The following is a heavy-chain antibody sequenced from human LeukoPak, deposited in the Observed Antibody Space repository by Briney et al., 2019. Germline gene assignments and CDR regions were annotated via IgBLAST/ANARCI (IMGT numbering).Heavy chain of an antibody. D-gene: IGHD3-22*01. CDR3: AGVRLGSSGFSEYFEH. J-gene: IGHJ1*01. Sequence: PSETLSLPCGVTGGSISNNWWTWVRQPPGKGLEWIGEISQSARTNYNPSLKSRVTMSIDKSRNQFSLRMTSVTAADTAVYYCAGVRLGSSGFSEYFEHWGQGTLVTVSS. V-gene: IGHV4-4*02. CDR2: ISQSART. CDR1: GGSISNNW.